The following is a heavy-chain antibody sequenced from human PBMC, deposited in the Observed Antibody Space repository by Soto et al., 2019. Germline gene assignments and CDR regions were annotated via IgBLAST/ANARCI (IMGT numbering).Heavy chain of an antibody. V-gene: IGHV4-31*03. Sequence: QVQLQESGPGLVKPSQTLSLTCTVSGGSISSGGYYWSWIRQHPGKGLEWIGYIYYSGSTSYNPSVNIRVTISVDTSKNQFSLKLKSVTAADTAVYYCARGAYSYDSSGYYFDAFDIWGQGTMVTVSS. CDR2: IYYSGST. J-gene: IGHJ3*02. CDR3: ARGAYSYDSSGYYFDAFDI. D-gene: IGHD3-22*01. CDR1: GGSISSGGYY.